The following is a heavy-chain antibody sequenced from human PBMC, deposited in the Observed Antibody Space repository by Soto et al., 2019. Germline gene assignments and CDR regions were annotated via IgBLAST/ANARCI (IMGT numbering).Heavy chain of an antibody. J-gene: IGHJ4*02. CDR3: AKQRWAAAGTQTLDY. D-gene: IGHD6-13*01. Sequence: EVQLLESGGGLVQPGGSLRLSWAASGFTFSSYAMSWVRQAPGKGLEWVSGISGGTSSTYYADSVKGRFTISRDNSKNTLYMQMNSLRAEDTAVYYCAKQRWAAAGTQTLDYWGQGTLVTVSS. CDR1: GFTFSSYA. CDR2: ISGGTSST. V-gene: IGHV3-23*01.